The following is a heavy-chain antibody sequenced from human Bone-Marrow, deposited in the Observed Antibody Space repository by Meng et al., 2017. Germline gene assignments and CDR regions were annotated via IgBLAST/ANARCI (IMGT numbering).Heavy chain of an antibody. J-gene: IGHJ4*02. D-gene: IGHD6-19*01. CDR3: ARDPNVSGDY. V-gene: IGHV3-53*02. CDR2: LYSDSTT. Sequence: EVQLVEIGGDLIQPGGSVRLSCAASGFTVSSNYMSWVRQAPGKGLEWVSILYSDSTTRYTDSVKGRFTISRDNAKTSLYLQMNSLRAEDTAIYYCARDPNVSGDYWGQGTLVTVSS. CDR1: GFTVSSNY.